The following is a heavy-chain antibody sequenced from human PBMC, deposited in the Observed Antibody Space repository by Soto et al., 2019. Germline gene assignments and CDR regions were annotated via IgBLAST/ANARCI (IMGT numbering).Heavy chain of an antibody. J-gene: IGHJ6*02. V-gene: IGHV3-30*18. Sequence: QVQLVESGGGVVQPGRSPRLSCAASGFTFSSYGMHWVRQAPGKGLEWVAVISYDGSNKYYADSVKGRFTISRDNSKNTLYLQMNSLRAEDTAVYYCAKDRIAVAGQRYYYYGMDVWGQGTTVTVSS. CDR3: AKDRIAVAGQRYYYYGMDV. D-gene: IGHD6-19*01. CDR1: GFTFSSYG. CDR2: ISYDGSNK.